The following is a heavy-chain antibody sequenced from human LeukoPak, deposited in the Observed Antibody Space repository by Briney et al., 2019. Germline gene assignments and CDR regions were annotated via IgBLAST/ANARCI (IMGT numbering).Heavy chain of an antibody. D-gene: IGHD2/OR15-2a*01. Sequence: PGGSLRLSCAASGFTFSNYWVTWIRQAPGKGLEWVANIKQDGSQKFYVDSVKGRFTISRDNAKNSLYLQMNSLRAEDTAVYYCARDPNRAPIWGQGTMVTVSS. CDR1: GFTFSNYW. J-gene: IGHJ3*02. CDR2: IKQDGSQK. CDR3: ARDPNRAPI. V-gene: IGHV3-7*01.